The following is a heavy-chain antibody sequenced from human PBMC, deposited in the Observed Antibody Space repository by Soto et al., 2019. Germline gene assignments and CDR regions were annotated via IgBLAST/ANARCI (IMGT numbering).Heavy chain of an antibody. Sequence: EVQLVESGGGLVQPGGSLRLSCAASGFTFSSYWMSWVRQAPGKGLEWVANIKQDGSEKYYVDSVKGRFTISRDNAKNSLYLQMNSLRAEDTAVYYCARWGSGYCSGGSCYDAFDIWGQGTMVTVSS. V-gene: IGHV3-7*01. CDR2: IKQDGSEK. J-gene: IGHJ3*02. CDR1: GFTFSSYW. D-gene: IGHD2-15*01. CDR3: ARWGSGYCSGGSCYDAFDI.